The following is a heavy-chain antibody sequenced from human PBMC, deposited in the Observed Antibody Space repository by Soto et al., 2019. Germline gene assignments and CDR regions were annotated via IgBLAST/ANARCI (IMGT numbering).Heavy chain of an antibody. J-gene: IGHJ6*02. Sequence: GGSLRLSCSASGFTFSRYAMHWVRQAPGEGLDWVAVVSFDGSNEYYAESVRGRFTISRDTSKNTLYLQMNSLRPEDTAVYFCARPRMTTTTRYHGMAVWGRGTTVTVSS. D-gene: IGHD4-17*01. CDR2: VSFDGSNE. CDR1: GFTFSRYA. V-gene: IGHV3-30-3*01. CDR3: ARPRMTTTTRYHGMAV.